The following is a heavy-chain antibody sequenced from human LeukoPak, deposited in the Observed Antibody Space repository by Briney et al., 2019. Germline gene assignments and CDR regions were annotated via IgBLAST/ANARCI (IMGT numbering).Heavy chain of an antibody. D-gene: IGHD6-13*01. CDR3: ARTIAAAGTESAFDI. CDR2: ISYDGSNK. Sequence: PGGSLRLSCAASGFTFSSYAMHWVRQAPGKGLEWVAVISYDGSNKYYADSVKGRFTISRDNSNNTLYLQMNSPRAEDTAVYYCARTIAAAGTESAFDIWGQGTMVTVSS. J-gene: IGHJ3*02. V-gene: IGHV3-30*04. CDR1: GFTFSSYA.